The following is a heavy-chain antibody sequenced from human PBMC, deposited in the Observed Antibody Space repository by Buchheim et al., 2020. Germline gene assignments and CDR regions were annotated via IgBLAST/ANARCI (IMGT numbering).Heavy chain of an antibody. D-gene: IGHD5-18*01. Sequence: QVQLQESGPGLVKPSQTLSLTCTVSGGSISSGGYYWSWIRQPPGKGLEWIGHIYDSGYTNYNPSLKSRVTISVDTSKSQFSLKLRAVTAADTAVYYCAREHTSVGFTYGYGMDLWGQGTT. V-gene: IGHV4-61*08. CDR3: AREHTSVGFTYGYGMDL. CDR1: GGSISSGGYY. CDR2: IYDSGYT. J-gene: IGHJ6*02.